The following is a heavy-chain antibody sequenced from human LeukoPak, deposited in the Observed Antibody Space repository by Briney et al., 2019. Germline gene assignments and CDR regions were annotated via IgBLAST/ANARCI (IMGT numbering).Heavy chain of an antibody. CDR1: GFTFSSYG. CDR2: IRYDGSNK. Sequence: GGSLRLSCAASGFTFSSYGMHWVRQAPGKGLEWVAFIRYDGSNKYYADSVKGRFIISRDKSKNTLYLQMNSLRAEDTAVYYCAKGWVVPAAIGGHFDYWGQGTLVSVSS. D-gene: IGHD2-2*01. J-gene: IGHJ4*02. V-gene: IGHV3-30*02. CDR3: AKGWVVPAAIGGHFDY.